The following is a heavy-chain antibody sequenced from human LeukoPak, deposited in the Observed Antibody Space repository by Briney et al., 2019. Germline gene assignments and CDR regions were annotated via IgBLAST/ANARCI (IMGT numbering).Heavy chain of an antibody. Sequence: GGSLRLSCAASGFTFSNYAMHWVRQAPGKGLEFVSAISSNGRTTYHANSARGRFTISRDNSKNTVFLQMGSLRAEDMAVYYCARDLSLQDDDFWSGYVDYWGQGILVTVSS. J-gene: IGHJ4*02. V-gene: IGHV3-64*01. CDR3: ARDLSLQDDDFWSGYVDY. CDR1: GFTFSNYA. CDR2: ISSNGRTT. D-gene: IGHD3-3*01.